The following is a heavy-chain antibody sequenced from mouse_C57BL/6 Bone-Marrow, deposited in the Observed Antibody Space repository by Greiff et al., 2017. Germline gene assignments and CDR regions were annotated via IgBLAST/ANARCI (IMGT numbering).Heavy chain of an antibody. CDR3: AMLLLRFYYARDY. Sequence: VQLQQPGAELVKPGASVKMSCKASGYTFTSYWITWVTQRPGQGLEWLGDIYPGSGSTHYNEKFKSKATLTVDTSSSTAYMQLSSLTSADSAVYYCAMLLLRFYYARDYWGQGTSVTVSS. J-gene: IGHJ4*01. CDR2: IYPGSGST. V-gene: IGHV1-55*01. CDR1: GYTFTSYW. D-gene: IGHD1-1*01.